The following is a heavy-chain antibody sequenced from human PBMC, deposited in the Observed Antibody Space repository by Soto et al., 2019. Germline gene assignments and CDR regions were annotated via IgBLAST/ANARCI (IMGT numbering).Heavy chain of an antibody. CDR1: GFTFSTYA. V-gene: IGHV3-23*01. CDR3: AREQYSMVRGVIPY. D-gene: IGHD3-10*01. CDR2: FSGPGGGP. Sequence: GGSLRLSCAASGFTFSTYAMSWVRQAPGKGLEWVSSFSGPGGGPYYTDSVKGRFTISRDDSKNTLYLQMNSLRAEDTAVYYCAREQYSMVRGVIPYWGQGTLVTVSS. J-gene: IGHJ4*02.